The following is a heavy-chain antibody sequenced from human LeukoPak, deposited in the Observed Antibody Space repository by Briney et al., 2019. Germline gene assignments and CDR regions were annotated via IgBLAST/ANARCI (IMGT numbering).Heavy chain of an antibody. Sequence: SVKVSCKASGGTFSSYTISWVRQAPGQGLEWMGRIIPILGIANYARKFQGRVTITADKSTSTAYMELSSLRSEDTAVYYCAQTHYDFWSGYYTVWFDPWGQGTPVTVSS. J-gene: IGHJ5*02. CDR2: IIPILGIA. CDR1: GGTFSSYT. CDR3: AQTHYDFWSGYYTVWFDP. D-gene: IGHD3-3*01. V-gene: IGHV1-69*02.